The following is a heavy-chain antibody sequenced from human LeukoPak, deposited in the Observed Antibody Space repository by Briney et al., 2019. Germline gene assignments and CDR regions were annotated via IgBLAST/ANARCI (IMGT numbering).Heavy chain of an antibody. J-gene: IGHJ4*02. CDR2: IYYSGST. CDR3: ARRATMVRGVII. D-gene: IGHD3-10*01. CDR1: GGSISSYY. V-gene: IGHV4-59*08. Sequence: SETLSLTCTVSGGSISSYYWSWIRHPPGKGLEGIGYIYYSGSTNYNPSLKSRVTISVDKSKNQFSLKLSSVTAAETAVYYCARRATMVRGVIIWGQGTLVTVSS.